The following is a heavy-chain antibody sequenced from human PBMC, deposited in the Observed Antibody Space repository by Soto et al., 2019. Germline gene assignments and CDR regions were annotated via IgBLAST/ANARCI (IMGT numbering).Heavy chain of an antibody. CDR1: GGSISSYY. D-gene: IGHD6-19*01. J-gene: IGHJ5*02. CDR3: ARDNGYGSGWHNWFDP. CDR2: IYTSGST. Sequence: PSETLSLTCAVSGGSISSYYWSWIRQPAGKGLEWIGRIYTSGSTNYNPSLKSRVTMSVDTSKNQLSLKLSSVTAADTAVYYCARDNGYGSGWHNWFDPWGQGTLVTVSS. V-gene: IGHV4-4*07.